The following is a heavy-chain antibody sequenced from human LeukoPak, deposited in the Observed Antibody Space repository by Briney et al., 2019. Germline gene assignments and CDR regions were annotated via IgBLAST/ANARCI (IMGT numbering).Heavy chain of an antibody. CDR2: ISGTGAST. Sequence: GGSLRLSCGASGFTYTSHDMHWVRQAPGKGLEYVSGISGTGASTYYANSVEGRFIISRDISKNTLYLQMGSLRAEDMAVYYCTRGLPGGLDSWGQGTLVTVSS. J-gene: IGHJ4*02. V-gene: IGHV3-64*01. D-gene: IGHD3-10*01. CDR3: TRGLPGGLDS. CDR1: GFTYTSHD.